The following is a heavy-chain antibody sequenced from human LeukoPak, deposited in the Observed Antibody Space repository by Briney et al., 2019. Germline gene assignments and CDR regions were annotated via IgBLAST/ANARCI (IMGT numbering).Heavy chain of an antibody. CDR1: GFTVSSNY. V-gene: IGHV3-53*01. D-gene: IGHD6-6*01. CDR3: ASGPYSSSSLEY. CDR2: IYSGGST. J-gene: IGHJ4*02. Sequence: GSLRLSCAASGFTVSSNYVSWVRQAPGKGLEWVSVIYSGGSTNYADSVKGRFTISRDNSENTLYLQMNSLRAEDTAVYYCASGPYSSSSLEYWGQGTLVTVSS.